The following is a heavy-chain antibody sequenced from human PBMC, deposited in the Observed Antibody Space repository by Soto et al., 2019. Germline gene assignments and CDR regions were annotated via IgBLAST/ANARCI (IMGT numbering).Heavy chain of an antibody. CDR2: INHSGST. V-gene: IGHV4-34*01. D-gene: IGHD6-19*01. Sequence: SETLSLTCAVYGGSFSGYYWSWIRQPPGKGLEWIGEINHSGSTNYNPSLKSRVTISVDTSKNQFSLKLSSVTAADTAVYYCARLQYSSGWYGWFGPWGQGTLVTVSS. CDR1: GGSFSGYY. J-gene: IGHJ5*02. CDR3: ARLQYSSGWYGWFGP.